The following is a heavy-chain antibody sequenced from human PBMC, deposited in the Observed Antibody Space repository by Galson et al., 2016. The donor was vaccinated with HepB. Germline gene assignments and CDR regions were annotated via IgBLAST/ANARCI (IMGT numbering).Heavy chain of an antibody. Sequence: PALVKPTQTLTLTCTFSGFSLNTSEVGVGWVRQPPGKALEWLALIYWDGDKHYSPSLKSRLTITKDTSKNQVVLRMTNMDPVDTATYYCTHRVDYFGSGTYLPGVDYWGRGTLVTVSS. D-gene: IGHD3-10*01. V-gene: IGHV2-5*02. J-gene: IGHJ4*02. CDR3: THRVDYFGSGTYLPGVDY. CDR2: IYWDGDK. CDR1: GFSLNTSEVG.